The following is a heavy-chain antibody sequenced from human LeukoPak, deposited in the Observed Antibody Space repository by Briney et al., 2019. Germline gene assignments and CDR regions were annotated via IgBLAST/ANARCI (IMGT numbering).Heavy chain of an antibody. V-gene: IGHV3-53*01. D-gene: IGHD3-10*01. CDR3: ARVVPNYYGSGSHSYYFDY. J-gene: IGHJ4*02. CDR1: GFTVSSNY. Sequence: GGSLRLSCAASGFTVSSNYMSWVRQAPGKGLEWVSVIYSGGSTYYADSVKGRFTISRDNSKNTLYLQMNSLRAEDTAVYYCARVVPNYYGSGSHSYYFDYWGQGTLVTVSS. CDR2: IYSGGST.